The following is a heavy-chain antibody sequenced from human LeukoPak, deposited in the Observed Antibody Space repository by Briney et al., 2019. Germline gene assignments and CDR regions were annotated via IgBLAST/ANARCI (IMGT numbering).Heavy chain of an antibody. CDR2: IYYSGST. V-gene: IGHV4-59*01. J-gene: IGHJ4*02. CDR1: GGSITCYY. CDR3: AREKWKQGPIDY. Sequence: PSETLSLTCTVSGGSITCYYWSWIRQPPGKGLEWIGYIYYSGSTNYNPSLKSRVTISVDTSKNQFSLKLSSVTAADTAVYYCAREKWKQGPIDYWGQGTLVTVSS. D-gene: IGHD1-26*01.